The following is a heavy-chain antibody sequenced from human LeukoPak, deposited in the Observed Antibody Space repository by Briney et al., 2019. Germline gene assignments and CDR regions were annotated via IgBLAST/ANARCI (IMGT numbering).Heavy chain of an antibody. Sequence: SESLSLTCTVSGYSISSGYYWGWIRQPPGKALEWIGSLYHSGSTYYNPSLKSRVTISVDTSKNQFSLKLSSVTAADTAVYYCARHALLVGATDVFDYWGQGTLVTVSS. CDR3: ARHALLVGATDVFDY. J-gene: IGHJ4*02. CDR1: GYSISSGYY. D-gene: IGHD1-26*01. V-gene: IGHV4-38-2*02. CDR2: LYHSGST.